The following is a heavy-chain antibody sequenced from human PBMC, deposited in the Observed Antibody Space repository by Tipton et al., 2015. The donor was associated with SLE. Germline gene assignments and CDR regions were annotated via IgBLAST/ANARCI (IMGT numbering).Heavy chain of an antibody. J-gene: IGHJ6*03. CDR2: VHHSVST. CDR1: GDSISFYY. V-gene: IGHV4-59*01. CDR3: ARGAPREKEYYYYYMDV. Sequence: TLSLTCPVSGDSISFYYWTWIRQPPGKGLEWIGHVHHSVSTNYNPSLKSRVTISVDTSKNQFSLKLSSVTAADTAVYYCARGAPREKEYYYYYMDVWGKGTTVTVSS.